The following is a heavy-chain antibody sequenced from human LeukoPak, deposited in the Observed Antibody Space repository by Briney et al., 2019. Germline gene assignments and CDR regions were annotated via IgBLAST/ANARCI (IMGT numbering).Heavy chain of an antibody. V-gene: IGHV1-18*01. CDR1: GYTFTTYG. CDR2: ISAHNGNT. D-gene: IGHD6-13*01. J-gene: IGHJ5*02. CDR3: ARPIVAAGSNWFAP. Sequence: ASVTVSCKTSGYTFTTYGISWVRQAPGQGLEWMGWISAHNGNTNYAQKLQGRVTMTTDTSTSTAYMELRSLRSDDTAVYYCARPIVAAGSNWFAPWGQGTLVTVSS.